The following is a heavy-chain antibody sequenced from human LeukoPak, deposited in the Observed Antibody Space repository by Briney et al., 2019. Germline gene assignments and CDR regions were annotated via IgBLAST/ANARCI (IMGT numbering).Heavy chain of an antibody. V-gene: IGHV3-30*14. J-gene: IGHJ3*02. Sequence: GGSLRLSCAASGFTFSSYAMHWVRQAPGKGLEWVAVISYDGSNKYYADSVKGRFTISRDNSKNTLYLQMGSLRAEDMAVYYCARTRETERMTTVTTVAFDIWGQGTMVTVSS. CDR3: ARTRETERMTTVTTVAFDI. D-gene: IGHD4-17*01. CDR2: ISYDGSNK. CDR1: GFTFSSYA.